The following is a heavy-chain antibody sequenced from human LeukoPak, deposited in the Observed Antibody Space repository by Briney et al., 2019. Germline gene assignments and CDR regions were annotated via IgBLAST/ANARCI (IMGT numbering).Heavy chain of an antibody. CDR3: AAVTYYYDSSGLYEDY. CDR1: GFTFSSYA. CDR2: ISGSSDIT. J-gene: IGHJ4*02. Sequence: GGSLRLSCAASGFTFSSYAMSWVRQAPGKGLEWVSVISGSSDITYYADSVKGRFTISRDNSKNTLYLQMNSLRAEDTAVYYCAAVTYYYDSSGLYEDYWGQGTLVTVSS. V-gene: IGHV3-23*01. D-gene: IGHD3-22*01.